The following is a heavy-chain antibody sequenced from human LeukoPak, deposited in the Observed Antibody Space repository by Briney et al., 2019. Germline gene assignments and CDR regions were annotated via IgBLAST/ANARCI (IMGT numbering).Heavy chain of an antibody. CDR1: GGSISGSSYY. CDR3: ARDPGWFDY. D-gene: IGHD5-24*01. J-gene: IGHJ4*02. Sequence: PSETLSLTCTVSGGSISGSSYYWGWIRQPPGKGLEWIGSIYYTGSTNYNPSLKSRVTISVDTSKNQFSLKLSSVTAADTAVYYCARDPGWFDYWGQGTLVTVSS. V-gene: IGHV4-39*07. CDR2: IYYTGST.